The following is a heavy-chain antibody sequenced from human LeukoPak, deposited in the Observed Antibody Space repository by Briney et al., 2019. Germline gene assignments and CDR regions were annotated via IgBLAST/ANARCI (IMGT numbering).Heavy chain of an antibody. CDR1: GYTFTTYY. CDR3: ARGFLRLRSLLNY. CDR2: MNPNSGNT. V-gene: IGHV1-8*02. J-gene: IGHJ4*02. Sequence: ASVKVSCKASGYTFTTYYMHWVRQATGQGLEWMGWMNPNSGNTGYAQKFQGRVTMTRNTSISTAYMELSSLRSEDTAVYYCARGFLRLRSLLNYWGQGTLVTVSS. D-gene: IGHD5/OR15-5a*01.